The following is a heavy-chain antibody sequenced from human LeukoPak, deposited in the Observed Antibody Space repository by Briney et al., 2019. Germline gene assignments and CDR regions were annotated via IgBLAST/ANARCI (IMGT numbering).Heavy chain of an antibody. J-gene: IGHJ4*02. CDR2: FDPEDGET. D-gene: IGHD3-10*01. CDR1: GYTLTELS. CDR3: ATATLINYYGSGSYSY. V-gene: IGHV1-24*01. Sequence: ASVKVSCKVSGYTLTELSIHWVRQAPGKGLEWMGGFDPEDGETIYAQKFQGRVTMTEDTSTDTAYMELSSLRSEDTAVYYCATATLINYYGSGSYSYWGQGTLVTVSS.